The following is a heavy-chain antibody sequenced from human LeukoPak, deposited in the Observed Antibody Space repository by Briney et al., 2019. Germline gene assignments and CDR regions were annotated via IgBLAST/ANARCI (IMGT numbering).Heavy chain of an antibody. CDR3: ASRYGDFPYYMDI. D-gene: IGHD4-17*01. Sequence: GGSLRLSCAASGFTFISYSMNWVRQAPGKGLEWVSSISSSSSFIYYADSVKGRFTISRDNANNSLYLQMNSLRAEDTAVYYCASRYGDFPYYMDIWGKGTTVTASS. V-gene: IGHV3-21*01. J-gene: IGHJ6*03. CDR1: GFTFISYS. CDR2: ISSSSSFI.